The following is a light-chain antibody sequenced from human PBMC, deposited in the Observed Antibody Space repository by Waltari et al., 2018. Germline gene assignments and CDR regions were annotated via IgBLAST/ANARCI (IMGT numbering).Light chain of an antibody. CDR1: SFRRYY. Sequence: SSEVTQDPHVSVALGQTVTITCRGASFRRYYASWYRQRPGQGPVLVLYGQVRPSGIPDRFSGSTSGDTAYLTITGAQAGDEGDYYCLSRDTPSTRVFGGGTRLTV. J-gene: IGLJ3*02. CDR3: LSRDTPSTRV. V-gene: IGLV3-19*01. CDR2: GQV.